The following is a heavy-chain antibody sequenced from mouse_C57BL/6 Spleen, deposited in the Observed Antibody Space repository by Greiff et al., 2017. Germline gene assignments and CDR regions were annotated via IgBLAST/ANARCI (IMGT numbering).Heavy chain of an antibody. V-gene: IGHV1-53*01. CDR1: GYTFTSYW. D-gene: IGHD1-1*01. CDR3: ARYGSSYDYAMDY. CDR2: INPSNGGT. J-gene: IGHJ4*01. Sequence: QVQLQQSGTELVKPGASVKLSCKASGYTFTSYWMHWVKQRPGQGLEWIGNINPSNGGTNYNEKFKSKATLTVDKSSSTAYMQLSSLTSEDSAVYYCARYGSSYDYAMDYWGQGTSVTVSS.